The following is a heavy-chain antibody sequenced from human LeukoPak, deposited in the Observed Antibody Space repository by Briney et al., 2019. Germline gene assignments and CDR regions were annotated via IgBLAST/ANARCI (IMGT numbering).Heavy chain of an antibody. Sequence: AGGSLRLSCAASGFTFSSYGMHWVRQAPGKGLGWVAFIRYDGSNKYYADSVKGRFTISRDNSKNTLYLQMNSLRAEDTAVYYCAKDKGDTAMVKGAFDIWGQGTMVTVSS. V-gene: IGHV3-30*02. J-gene: IGHJ3*02. CDR3: AKDKGDTAMVKGAFDI. D-gene: IGHD5-18*01. CDR2: IRYDGSNK. CDR1: GFTFSSYG.